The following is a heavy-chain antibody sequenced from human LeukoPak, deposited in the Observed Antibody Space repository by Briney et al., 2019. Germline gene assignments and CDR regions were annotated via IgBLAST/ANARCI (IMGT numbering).Heavy chain of an antibody. Sequence: PGGSLRLSCAASGFTFSSYSMSWVRQAPGKGLEWVSSISSSSSYIYYADSVKGRFTISRDNAKNSLYLQMNSLRAEDTAVYYCARAAGYSSSWYFDYWGQGTLVTVSS. CDR3: ARAAGYSSSWYFDY. CDR1: GFTFSSYS. J-gene: IGHJ4*02. V-gene: IGHV3-21*01. CDR2: ISSSSSYI. D-gene: IGHD6-13*01.